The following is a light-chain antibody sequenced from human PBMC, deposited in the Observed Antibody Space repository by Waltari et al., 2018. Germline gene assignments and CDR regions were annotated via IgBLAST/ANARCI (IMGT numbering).Light chain of an antibody. CDR2: AAS. J-gene: IGKJ1*01. Sequence: VLTQSPGTLSLSPGERATLSCRASQSISKYLVWYQQRHGHAPRLLIYAASTRATGIPDRFSGSGFGTDFTLTISRLEPEDFAMYYCQNHERLPATFGQGTKVEIK. CDR3: QNHERLPAT. V-gene: IGKV3-20*01. CDR1: QSISKY.